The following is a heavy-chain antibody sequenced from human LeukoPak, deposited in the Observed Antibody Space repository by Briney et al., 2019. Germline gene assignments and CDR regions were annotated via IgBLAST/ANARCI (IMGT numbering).Heavy chain of an antibody. CDR1: GYSFTSYW. J-gene: IGHJ4*02. CDR3: ARQHYYNNSGFGS. CDR2: IYPDDSDT. Sequence: GESLKISCKGSGYSFTSYWIGWLRQMPGKGLEWMGIIYPDDSDTRYSPSFQGQVSLSADKSISTAYLQWGSLKASDTAIYYCARQHYYNNSGFGSWGQGTLVTVSS. V-gene: IGHV5-51*01. D-gene: IGHD3-22*01.